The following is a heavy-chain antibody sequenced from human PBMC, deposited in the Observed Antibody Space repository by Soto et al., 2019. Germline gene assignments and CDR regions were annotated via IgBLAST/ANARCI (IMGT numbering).Heavy chain of an antibody. D-gene: IGHD2-2*01. CDR1: GFTFSSYS. Sequence: PGGSLRLSCAASGFTFSSYSMNWVRQAPGKGLEWVSSISSSSSYIYYADSVKGRFTISRDNAKNSLYLQMNSLRAEDTAVYYCARDVVVPAANYYYYGMDVWGQGTTVTVSS. V-gene: IGHV3-21*01. CDR2: ISSSSSYI. J-gene: IGHJ6*02. CDR3: ARDVVVPAANYYYYGMDV.